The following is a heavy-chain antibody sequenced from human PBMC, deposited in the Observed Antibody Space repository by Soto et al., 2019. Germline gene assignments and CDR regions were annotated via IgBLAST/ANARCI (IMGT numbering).Heavy chain of an antibody. CDR2: IYYSGCT. J-gene: IGHJ4*02. Sequence: QVQLQESGPGLVKPSQTLSLTCTVSGGSISSGDYYWSWIRQPPGKGLEWIGYIYYSGCTYYNPSLKSRVTISVDTSKNQFSLKLSSVTAADTAVYYCARETSEYCTSASCYKVFDYWGQGTLVTVSS. V-gene: IGHV4-30-4*01. CDR1: GGSISSGDYY. CDR3: ARETSEYCTSASCYKVFDY. D-gene: IGHD2-2*02.